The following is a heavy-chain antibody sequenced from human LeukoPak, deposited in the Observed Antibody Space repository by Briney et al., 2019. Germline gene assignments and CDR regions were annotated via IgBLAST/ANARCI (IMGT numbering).Heavy chain of an antibody. Sequence: PGGSLRLSCAASEIIFSSYAMSWVRQAPGKGLEWVSTITDSGGTTFYADSVKGRLTISRDNFKNTVYLQMNSLRAEDTAVYYCAKLWRGSHPRYFDHWGQGTLVTVSS. CDR3: AKLWRGSHPRYFDH. J-gene: IGHJ4*02. V-gene: IGHV3-23*01. CDR2: ITDSGGTT. D-gene: IGHD1-26*01. CDR1: EIIFSSYA.